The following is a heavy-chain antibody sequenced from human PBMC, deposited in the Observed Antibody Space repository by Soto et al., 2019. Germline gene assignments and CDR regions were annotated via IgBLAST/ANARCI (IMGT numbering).Heavy chain of an antibody. CDR2: ISTGSSTI. V-gene: IGHV3-48*01. J-gene: IGHJ3*02. D-gene: IGHD6-19*01. CDR3: ARVKGGRSSGWYEDVAFDI. CDR1: GFSFSSYS. Sequence: EVQLVESGGGLVQPGGSLRLSCAASGFSFSSYSMNWVRQAPGKGLEWLSYISTGSSTIYYADSVKGRFTISRDNAKNSLYLKMNSLRAEDTAVYYCARVKGGRSSGWYEDVAFDIWGQGTMVTVSS.